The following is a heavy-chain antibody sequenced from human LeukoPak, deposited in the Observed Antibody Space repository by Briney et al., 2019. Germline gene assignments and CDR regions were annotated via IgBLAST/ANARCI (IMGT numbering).Heavy chain of an antibody. V-gene: IGHV3-21*01. J-gene: IGHJ5*02. CDR3: TRVAQSGPTGWFDP. CDR2: ISSTGSYI. Sequence: GGSLRLSCAASGFNLNSYMLNWVRQAPGKGLEWVSSISSTGSYIYYADSVKGRFTISRDNPGNVMYLQMDSLRAEDTAVHYCTRVAQSGPTGWFDPWGQGTLVTVSS. CDR1: GFNLNSYM. D-gene: IGHD1-1*01.